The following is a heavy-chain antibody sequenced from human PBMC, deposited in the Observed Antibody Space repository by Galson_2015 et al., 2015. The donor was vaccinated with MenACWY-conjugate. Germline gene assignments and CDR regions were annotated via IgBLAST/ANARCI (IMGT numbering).Heavy chain of an antibody. CDR2: IIPVLHTT. CDR1: GDSFNTYR. V-gene: IGHV1-69*10. J-gene: IGHJ4*02. D-gene: IGHD4-17*01. Sequence: SVKVSCKASGDSFNTYRFNWIRQAPGQGPEWLGGIIPVLHTTDYAQRFPGRLTITADQSPSTVYLELSSLRSDDTAIYYCARPGGDYEQRTFFDYWGQGTLVTVSS. CDR3: ARPGGDYEQRTFFDY.